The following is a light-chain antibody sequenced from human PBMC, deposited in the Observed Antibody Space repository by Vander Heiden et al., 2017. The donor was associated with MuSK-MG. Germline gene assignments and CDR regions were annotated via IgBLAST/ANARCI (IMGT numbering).Light chain of an antibody. V-gene: IGKV3-11*01. J-gene: IGKJ4*01. CDR2: DAP. CDR3: QQRSNGPPIT. CDR1: QRVSSY. Sequence: EIVLTQSPATLSLSPGESTTLACRASQRVSSYSAWSQQKAGQAPRLLTYDAPNRATGITARYSGSGSGTDFTLSISSLEPEDFAVYYCQQRSNGPPITFGGGTKVEMK.